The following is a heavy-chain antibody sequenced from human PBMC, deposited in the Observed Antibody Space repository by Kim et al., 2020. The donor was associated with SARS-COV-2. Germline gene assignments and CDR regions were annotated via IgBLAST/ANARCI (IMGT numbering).Heavy chain of an antibody. CDR1: GGSISSSSYY. J-gene: IGHJ4*02. V-gene: IGHV4-39*01. CDR3: ALHVLRYFDWLLFTPPPPLDY. Sequence: SETLSLTCTVSGGSISSSSYYWGWIRQPPGKGLEWIGSIYYSGSTYYNPSLKSRVTISVDTSKNQFSLKLSSVTAADTAVYYCALHVLRYFDWLLFTPPPPLDYWGQGTLVTVSS. CDR2: IYYSGST. D-gene: IGHD3-9*01.